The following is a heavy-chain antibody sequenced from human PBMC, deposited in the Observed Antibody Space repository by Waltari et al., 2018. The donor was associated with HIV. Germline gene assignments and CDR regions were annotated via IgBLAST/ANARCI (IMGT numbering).Heavy chain of an antibody. Sequence: EVQLMESGGGLVQPGGSLRLSCTASGFTFSNYWMSWVRQARGKGLEEVANIKQDGREKYYVDSGKGRLTISRDNAKKSLYLQMNSLRAEDTAVYYCARDPGGYSSGWHNIYYYGMDVWGQGTTVTVSS. CDR3: ARDPGGYSSGWHNIYYYGMDV. CDR2: IKQDGREK. CDR1: GFTFSNYW. J-gene: IGHJ6*02. D-gene: IGHD6-19*01. V-gene: IGHV3-7*01.